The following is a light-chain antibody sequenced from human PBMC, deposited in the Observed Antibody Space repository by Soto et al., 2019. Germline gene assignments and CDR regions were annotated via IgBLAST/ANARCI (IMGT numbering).Light chain of an antibody. CDR3: SSYAPSDVV. CDR2: DVN. Sequence: QSVLTQPPSASGSPGQSVTISCTGTPSDVGGSNSVSWYQQHPGKAPNLMIYDVNKRPSGVPDRFSGSKSGNTASLTVSGLQGADEAYYFCSSYAPSDVVFGGGTKLTVL. CDR1: PSDVGGSNS. V-gene: IGLV2-8*01. J-gene: IGLJ2*01.